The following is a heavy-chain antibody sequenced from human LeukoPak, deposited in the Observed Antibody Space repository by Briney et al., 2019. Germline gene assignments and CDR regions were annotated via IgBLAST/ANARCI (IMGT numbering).Heavy chain of an antibody. D-gene: IGHD2-15*01. J-gene: IGHJ4*02. V-gene: IGHV5-51*01. Sequence: GESLKISCKCSGYNFTPYWIGWVRPMPGKGLEWMGIIYPGDSDTRYSPSFQGQVTISADKSISTAYLQWSSLKASDTAMYYCARAVVVAAIDFDYWGQGTPVTVSS. CDR1: GYNFTPYW. CDR2: IYPGDSDT. CDR3: ARAVVVAAIDFDY.